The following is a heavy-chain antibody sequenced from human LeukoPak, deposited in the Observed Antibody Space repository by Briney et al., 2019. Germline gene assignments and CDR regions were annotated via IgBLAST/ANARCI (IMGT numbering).Heavy chain of an antibody. D-gene: IGHD4-17*01. V-gene: IGHV3-23*01. CDR1: GFTFSSYG. CDR3: AKMDYGDYIDY. CDR2: ISGSGGST. J-gene: IGHJ4*02. Sequence: GGTLRLSCAASGFTFSSYGMSWVRQAPGKGLEWVSAISGSGGSTYYADSVKGRFTISRDNSKNTLYLQMNSLRAEDTAVYYCAKMDYGDYIDYWGQGTLVTVSS.